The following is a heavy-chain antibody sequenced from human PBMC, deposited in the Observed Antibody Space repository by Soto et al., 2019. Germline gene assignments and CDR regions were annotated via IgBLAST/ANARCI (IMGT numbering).Heavy chain of an antibody. J-gene: IGHJ4*02. V-gene: IGHV4-61*08. CDR1: GGSISSGDYY. D-gene: IGHD4-17*01. CDR2: IYYSGST. CDR3: ARDYGDYSFFFDY. Sequence: PSETLSLTCTVSGGSISSGDYYWSRIRQPPGKGLEWIGYIYYSGSTNYNPSLKSRVTISVDTSKNQFSLKLRSVTAADTAVYYCARDYGDYSFFFDYWGQGALVTVSS.